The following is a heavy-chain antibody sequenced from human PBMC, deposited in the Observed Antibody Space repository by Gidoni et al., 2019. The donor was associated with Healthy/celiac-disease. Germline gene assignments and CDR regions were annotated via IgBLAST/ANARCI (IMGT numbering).Heavy chain of an antibody. Sequence: EVQLVESGGGLVQPGGSLRLSCAASGFPFSSYEINWVRQAPGKGLEWVSYISSRGSTIYYADSVKGRFTISRDNAKNSLYLQMNSLRAEDTAVYYCARDGHCGGDCWIYWGQGTLVTVSS. D-gene: IGHD2-21*02. CDR3: ARDGHCGGDCWIY. J-gene: IGHJ4*02. CDR2: ISSRGSTI. CDR1: GFPFSSYE. V-gene: IGHV3-48*03.